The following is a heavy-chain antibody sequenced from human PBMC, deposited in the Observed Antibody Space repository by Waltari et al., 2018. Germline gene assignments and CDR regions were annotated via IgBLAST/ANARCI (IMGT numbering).Heavy chain of an antibody. CDR2: FDPEDGET. J-gene: IGHJ4*02. Sequence: QVPLVQSGAEVKKPGASVKVSCKVCGYTLTELSMHRVRQAPGKGLEGMGGFDPEDGETNYAQKFQGRVTMTEDTSTDTAYMELSSLRSEDTAVYYCATDQRGYFDYWGQGTLVTVSS. CDR1: GYTLTELS. V-gene: IGHV1-24*01. CDR3: ATDQRGYFDY.